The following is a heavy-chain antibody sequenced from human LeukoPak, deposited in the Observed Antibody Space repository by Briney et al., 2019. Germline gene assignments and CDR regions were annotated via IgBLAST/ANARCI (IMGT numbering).Heavy chain of an antibody. CDR1: GFTFSTYV. CDR2: ISGGGSST. CDR3: AKRESSGKYFDY. Sequence: GGSLRLSCADSGFTFSTYVVSWVRQAPGKGLEWISTISGGGSSTYYADSVKGRFTISRDNSKNTLYLQMNSLRAGDTAVYYCAKRESSGKYFDYWGQGTLVTVSS. V-gene: IGHV3-23*01. J-gene: IGHJ4*02. D-gene: IGHD6-19*01.